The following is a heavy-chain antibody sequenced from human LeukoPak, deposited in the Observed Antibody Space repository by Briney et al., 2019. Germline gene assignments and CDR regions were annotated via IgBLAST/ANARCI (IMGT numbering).Heavy chain of an antibody. V-gene: IGHV3-33*01. CDR1: GFTFNNYG. Sequence: GGSLRLSCAASGFTFNNYGMHWVRQAPGKGLEWMALIWYDGSNKYYADSVKGRFTISRDNSENMLYLQMNGLRAEDTAVYYCARAVGPFDYWGQGTLVTVSS. D-gene: IGHD3/OR15-3a*01. J-gene: IGHJ4*02. CDR2: IWYDGSNK. CDR3: ARAVGPFDY.